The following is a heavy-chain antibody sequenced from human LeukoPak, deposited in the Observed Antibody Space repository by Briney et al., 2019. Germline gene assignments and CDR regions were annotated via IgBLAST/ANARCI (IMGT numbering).Heavy chain of an antibody. V-gene: IGHV3-74*01. D-gene: IGHD2-15*01. J-gene: IGHJ4*02. CDR2: INTHGSST. CDR3: AKDGRGE. Sequence: GGSLRLSCAASGFAFSNYWLHWVRQAPGKGLEWVARINTHGSSTNYADSVKGRFTISRDNAKNTLYLQMNSLRAEDTAVYYCAKDGRGEWGQGTLVTVSS. CDR1: GFAFSNYW.